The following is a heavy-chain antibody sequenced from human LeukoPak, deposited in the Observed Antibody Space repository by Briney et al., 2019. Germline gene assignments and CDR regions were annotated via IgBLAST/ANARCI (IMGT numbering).Heavy chain of an antibody. D-gene: IGHD1/OR15-1a*01. J-gene: IGHJ4*02. V-gene: IGHV3-30*09. CDR2: VSFDGNTT. CDR3: ARFRAATTRFDY. CDR1: GFTFRNYA. Sequence: GGSLRLSCAASGFTFRNYAMYWVRQAPGRGLEWAAVVSFDGNTTFYSDSVKGRFAISRDNSKNTLYLEMNSLRPEDTTVYYCARFRAATTRFDYWGQGTLVTVSS.